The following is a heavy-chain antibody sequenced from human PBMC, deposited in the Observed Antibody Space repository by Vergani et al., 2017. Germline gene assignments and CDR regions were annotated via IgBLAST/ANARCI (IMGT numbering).Heavy chain of an antibody. CDR1: GDSIAFSTDY. D-gene: IGHD5-12*01. J-gene: IGHJ4*02. Sequence: QVKLQESGPGLLKPSETLSLTCTVSGDSIAFSTDYWAWIRQPPGKGLEWIGSVHHSGSTHYNPSLKSRVTISVDTSKNDFSLKVTSVTAADTAVYYCTRQPQEGASGPPSVPTWGQGISVIVSS. CDR3: TRQPQEGASGPPSVPT. CDR2: VHHSGST. V-gene: IGHV4-39*02.